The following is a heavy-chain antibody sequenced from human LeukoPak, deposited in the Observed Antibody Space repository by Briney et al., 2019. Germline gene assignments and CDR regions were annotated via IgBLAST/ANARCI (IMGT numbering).Heavy chain of an antibody. D-gene: IGHD6-19*01. CDR2: ISGSGGST. V-gene: IGHV3-23*01. Sequence: GGSLRLSCAASGFTFNSDAMSWVRQAPGKGLEWVSAISGSGGSTYYADSVRGRFTISRDNSKNTLYLQMNSLRAEDTAVYYCARVLRAVALSYGMDVWGQGTTVTVSS. CDR1: GFTFNSDA. CDR3: ARVLRAVALSYGMDV. J-gene: IGHJ6*02.